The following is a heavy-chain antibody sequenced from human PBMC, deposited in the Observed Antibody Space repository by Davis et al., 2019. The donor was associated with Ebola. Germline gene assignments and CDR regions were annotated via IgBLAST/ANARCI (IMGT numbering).Heavy chain of an antibody. CDR2: IWNDGTKK. Sequence: PGGSLRLSCAASGFTFPTHVMHWVRQAPGKGLEWVAVIWNDGTKKNYGNSVKGRFTISRDNSKNTLYLEMNTLRAEDTAVYYCARETYDSSNFYPSAFDIWGQGTLVTVSS. CDR3: ARETYDSSNFYPSAFDI. J-gene: IGHJ3*02. V-gene: IGHV3-33*01. CDR1: GFTFPTHV. D-gene: IGHD3-22*01.